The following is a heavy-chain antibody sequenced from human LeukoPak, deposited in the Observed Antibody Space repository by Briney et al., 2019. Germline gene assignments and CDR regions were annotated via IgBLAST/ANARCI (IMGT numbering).Heavy chain of an antibody. D-gene: IGHD2-2*01. V-gene: IGHV4-34*01. J-gene: IGHJ4*02. CDR1: GGSFSGYC. Sequence: NASETLSLTCAVYGGSFSGYCWSWIRQPPGKGLEWIGEINHSGSTNYNPSLKSRVTISVDTSKNQFSLKLSSVTAADTAVYYCARGPAATFYYFDYWGQGTLVTVSS. CDR3: ARGPAATFYYFDY. CDR2: INHSGST.